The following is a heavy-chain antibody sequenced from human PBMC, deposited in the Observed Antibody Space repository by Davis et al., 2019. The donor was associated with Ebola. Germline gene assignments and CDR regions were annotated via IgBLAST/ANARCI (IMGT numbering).Heavy chain of an antibody. CDR3: ARVDSMLTFGGVIVRWFDP. Sequence: GESLKISCAASGFTFSDYYMSWIRQAPGKGLEWVSYISSSGSTIYYADSVKGRFTISRDNARNSLYLQMNSLRAEDTAVYYCARVDSMLTFGGVIVRWFDPWGLGTLVTVSS. CDR2: ISSSGSTI. V-gene: IGHV3-11*01. D-gene: IGHD3-16*02. CDR1: GFTFSDYY. J-gene: IGHJ5*02.